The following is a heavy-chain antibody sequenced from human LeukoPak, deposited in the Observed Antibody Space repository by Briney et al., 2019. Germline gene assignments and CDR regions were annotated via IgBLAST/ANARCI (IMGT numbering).Heavy chain of an antibody. CDR3: AKRHSSGWYYFDY. J-gene: IGHJ4*02. V-gene: IGHV3-23*01. CDR2: ITGNGGST. CDR1: GFTFSSYA. D-gene: IGHD6-19*01. Sequence: GGSLRLSCAASGFTFSSYAMSWVRQAPGKGLEWVSTITGNGGSTFYADSVKGRFTISRDKSKNTLYLQMNSLRAGDTAVYYCAKRHSSGWYYFDYWGQGTLVTVSS.